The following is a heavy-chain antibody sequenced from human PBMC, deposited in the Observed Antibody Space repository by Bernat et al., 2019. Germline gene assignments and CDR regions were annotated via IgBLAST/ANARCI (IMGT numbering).Heavy chain of an antibody. CDR1: GFTFSSYA. Sequence: QVQLVESGGGVVQPGRSLRLSCAASGFTFSSYAMHWVRQAPGKGLEWVAVISYDGSNKYYADSVKGRFTISRDNSKNTLYLQMNSLRAEDTAVYYCARFPYYDSSGYYYSRDAVDIWGQGTMVTVSS. D-gene: IGHD3-22*01. CDR2: ISYDGSNK. CDR3: ARFPYYDSSGYYYSRDAVDI. J-gene: IGHJ3*02. V-gene: IGHV3-30-3*01.